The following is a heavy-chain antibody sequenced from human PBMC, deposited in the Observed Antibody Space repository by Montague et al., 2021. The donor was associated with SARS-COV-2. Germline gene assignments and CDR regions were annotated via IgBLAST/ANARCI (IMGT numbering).Heavy chain of an antibody. CDR1: GGSFSNFF. CDR3: ARVNRGYWQYAGGLNWIDT. CDR2: VSDSGGT. D-gene: IGHD6-25*01. J-gene: IGHJ5*02. Sequence: SETLSLTCAVYGGSFSNFFWSWIRQSPGKGLEWIGEVSDSGGTTYNSFLKSRVLISRDMSRNQFSTQLRSVTAADTAVYYCARVNRGYWQYAGGLNWIDTWGQGTLVIVSS. V-gene: IGHV4-34*01.